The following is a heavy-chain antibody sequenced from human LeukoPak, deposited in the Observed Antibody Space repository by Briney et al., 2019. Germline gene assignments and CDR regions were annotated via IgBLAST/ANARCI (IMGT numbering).Heavy chain of an antibody. CDR3: ARDLQNLGLYGSGHYFDY. Sequence: ASVKVSCKASGYTFTSYYMHWVRQAPGQGLEWMGIINPSGGSTSYAQKFQGRVTMTRDTSTSTVYMELSSLRSEDTAVYYCARDLQNLGLYGSGHYFDYWGQGTLVTVSS. V-gene: IGHV1-46*01. CDR2: INPSGGST. J-gene: IGHJ4*02. CDR1: GYTFTSYY. D-gene: IGHD3-10*01.